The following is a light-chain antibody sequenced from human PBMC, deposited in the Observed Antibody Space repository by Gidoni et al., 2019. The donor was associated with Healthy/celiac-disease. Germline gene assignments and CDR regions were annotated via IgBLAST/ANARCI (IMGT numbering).Light chain of an antibody. Sequence: SYERTQPPPVSVSPGQTARIPCSGDVLPKKYSYWYQQKPGQAPVLVIYKDSERPSGIPERFSGSSSGTTVTLTISGVQAEDAADYYCQSEDSSGTLEVFGGGTKLTVL. CDR1: VLPKKY. V-gene: IGLV3-25*03. J-gene: IGLJ2*01. CDR2: KDS. CDR3: QSEDSSGTLEV.